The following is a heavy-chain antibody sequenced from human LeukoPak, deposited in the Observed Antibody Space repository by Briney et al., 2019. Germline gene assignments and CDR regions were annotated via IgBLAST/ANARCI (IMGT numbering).Heavy chain of an antibody. CDR2: IRYDGSNK. CDR3: ASSRGSYLNDAFDI. V-gene: IGHV3-30*02. J-gene: IGHJ3*02. D-gene: IGHD1-26*01. CDR1: GFTFSSYG. Sequence: PGGSLRLSXAASGFTFSSYGIHWVRQAPGKGLEWVAFIRYDGSNKYYADSVKGRFTISRDNSKNTLYLQMNSLRAEDTAVYYCASSRGSYLNDAFDIWGQGTMVTVSS.